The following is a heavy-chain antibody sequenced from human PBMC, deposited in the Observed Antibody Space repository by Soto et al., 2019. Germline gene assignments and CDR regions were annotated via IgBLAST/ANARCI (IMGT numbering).Heavy chain of an antibody. Sequence: QVQLVQSGAEMKKPGSSVKVSCQSSGGPFNTYAMNWVRQAPGQGPEWMGDISPMFGAANYATKFQGRVTITADEPTGTSYMQLSSFTSEDTALYFCAREVQVHTPAFVYWGQGTLVTVSS. J-gene: IGHJ4*02. V-gene: IGHV1-69*19. D-gene: IGHD3-10*01. CDR2: ISPMFGAA. CDR1: GGPFNTYA. CDR3: AREVQVHTPAFVY.